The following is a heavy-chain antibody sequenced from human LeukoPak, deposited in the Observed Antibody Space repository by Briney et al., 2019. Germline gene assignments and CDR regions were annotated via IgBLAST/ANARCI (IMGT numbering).Heavy chain of an antibody. CDR2: ISNSGSTI. J-gene: IGHJ4*02. V-gene: IGHV3-11*01. CDR3: VRGENDY. CDR1: GFTLSDYY. Sequence: GGSLRLSCAASGFTLSDYYMNWIRQAPGKGLEWVSYISNSGSTIYYADSVKGRFTISRDNAKNSLYLQMNSLRAEDTAVFYCVRGENDYWGQGTLVTVSS.